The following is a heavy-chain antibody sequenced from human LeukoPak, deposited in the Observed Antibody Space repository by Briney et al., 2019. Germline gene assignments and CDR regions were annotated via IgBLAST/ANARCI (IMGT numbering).Heavy chain of an antibody. D-gene: IGHD1-26*01. CDR1: GFTFSSYG. V-gene: IGHV3-30*02. CDR2: IRYDGSNK. Sequence: PGGSLRLSCAASGFTFSSYGMHWVRLAPGKGLEWVAFIRYDGSNKYYADSVKGRFTISRDNSKNTLYLQMNSLRAEDTAVYYCAKDTSVRYRGSYWWFFDYWGQGTLVTVSS. CDR3: AKDTSVRYRGSYWWFFDY. J-gene: IGHJ4*02.